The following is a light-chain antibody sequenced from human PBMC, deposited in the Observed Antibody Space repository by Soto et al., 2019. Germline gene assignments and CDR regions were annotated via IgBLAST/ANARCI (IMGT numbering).Light chain of an antibody. J-gene: IGKJ2*01. CDR1: QGIGSY. Sequence: DIQMTQSPSSLSASVGDRVTITCRASQGIGSYLNWYQQKPGNPPKILISAASTLQSGVPSRFSGSGSETRFTLTISSLQPEDFATYFCQHSFGTPYTFGQGTKVEIK. CDR3: QHSFGTPYT. V-gene: IGKV1-39*01. CDR2: AAS.